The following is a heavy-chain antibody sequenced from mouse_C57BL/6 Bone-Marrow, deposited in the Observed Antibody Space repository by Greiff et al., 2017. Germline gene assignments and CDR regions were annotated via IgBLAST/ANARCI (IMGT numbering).Heavy chain of an antibody. J-gene: IGHJ3*01. D-gene: IGHD1-2*01. CDR1: GFSLTSYW. V-gene: IGHV2-3*01. CDR2: IWGYGST. Sequence: VQLQQSGPGLVAPSQSLSLTCTVSGFSLTSYWVGWVRQPPGKGLEWLGVIWGYGSTNYHSALISRLSISKDNSKSQVFLKLNSLQTDDTATYYCAGGRTAFAYWGQGTLVTVSA. CDR3: AGGRTAFAY.